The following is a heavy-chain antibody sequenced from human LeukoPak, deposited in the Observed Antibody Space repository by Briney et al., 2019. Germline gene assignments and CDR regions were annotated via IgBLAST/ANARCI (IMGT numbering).Heavy chain of an antibody. J-gene: IGHJ5*02. CDR1: GGSVSRSPYY. V-gene: IGHV4-61*02. Sequence: SETLSLTCTVSGGSVSRSPYYWSWIRQPAGKGLEWIGRIYTSGSTNYNPSLESRVTMSVDTSKNQFSLKLSSVTAADTAVYYCARERRQLLRYFDWLYRGCWFDPWGQGTLVTVSS. CDR3: ARERRQLLRYFDWLYRGCWFDP. CDR2: IYTSGST. D-gene: IGHD3-9*01.